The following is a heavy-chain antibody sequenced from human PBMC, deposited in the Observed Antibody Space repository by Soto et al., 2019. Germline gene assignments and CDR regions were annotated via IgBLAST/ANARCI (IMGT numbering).Heavy chain of an antibody. V-gene: IGHV4-59*01. CDR3: ARRLYYYGSGSYWYWFDP. Sequence: SETLSLTCTVSGGSISGYYWSWIRQPPGKGLEWIGYIYYSGSTNYNPSLKSRVTISVDTSKNQFSLKLSSVTAADTAVYYCARRLYYYGSGSYWYWFDPWGQGTLVTVSS. CDR1: GGSISGYY. D-gene: IGHD3-10*01. J-gene: IGHJ5*02. CDR2: IYYSGST.